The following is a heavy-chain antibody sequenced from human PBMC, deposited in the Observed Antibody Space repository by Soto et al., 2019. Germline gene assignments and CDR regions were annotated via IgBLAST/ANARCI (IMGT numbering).Heavy chain of an antibody. D-gene: IGHD6-19*01. CDR2: IIPIFGTA. V-gene: IGHV1-69*12. J-gene: IGHJ6*02. CDR1: GGTFSSYA. Sequence: QVQLVQSGAEVKKPGSSVKVSCKASGGTFSSYAISWVRQAPGQGLEWMGGIIPIFGTANYAQKFQGRVTITADXXTXTVXMELSSLRSEDTAVYYCARDLRSGGQEYYYYGMDVWGQGTTVTVSS. CDR3: ARDLRSGGQEYYYYGMDV.